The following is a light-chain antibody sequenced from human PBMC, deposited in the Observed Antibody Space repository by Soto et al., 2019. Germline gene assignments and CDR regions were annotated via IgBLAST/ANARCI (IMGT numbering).Light chain of an antibody. CDR2: GAS. J-gene: IGKJ2*01. CDR1: QSVTRSY. V-gene: IGKV3-20*01. Sequence: IVLTQSPGTLSLSPGERATLSCRASQSVTRSYLAWYQQKPGQAPRLLIYGASSRATGIPDRFSGSGSGTDFTLTISRLEPEDFAVYYCQQYGGSPVEYTFGQGTKLEIK. CDR3: QQYGGSPVEYT.